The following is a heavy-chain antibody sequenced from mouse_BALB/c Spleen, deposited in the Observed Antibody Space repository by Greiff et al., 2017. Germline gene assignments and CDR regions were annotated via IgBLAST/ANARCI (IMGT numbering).Heavy chain of an antibody. CDR3: ARRSTVVATPYWYFDV. Sequence: VQVVESGAELMKPGASVKISCKATGYTFSSYWIEWVKQRPGHGLEWIGEILPGSGSTNYNEKFKGKATFTADTSSNTAYMQLSSLTSEDSAVYYCARRSTVVATPYWYFDVWGAGTTVTVSS. CDR2: ILPGSGST. J-gene: IGHJ1*01. D-gene: IGHD1-1*01. CDR1: GYTFSSYW. V-gene: IGHV1-9*01.